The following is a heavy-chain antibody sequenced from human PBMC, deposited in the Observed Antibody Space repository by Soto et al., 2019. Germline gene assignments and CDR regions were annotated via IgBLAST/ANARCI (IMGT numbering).Heavy chain of an antibody. CDR3: ARGRGYSRGPYAYYYYGMDV. CDR1: GGSFSGYY. D-gene: IGHD6-13*01. J-gene: IGHJ6*02. V-gene: IGHV4-34*01. Sequence: SETLSLTCAVYGGSFSGYYWSWIRQPPGKGLEWIGEINHSGSTNYNPSLKSRVTISVDTSKNQFSLKLSSVTAADTAVYYCARGRGYSRGPYAYYYYGMDVWGQGTTVTVSS. CDR2: INHSGST.